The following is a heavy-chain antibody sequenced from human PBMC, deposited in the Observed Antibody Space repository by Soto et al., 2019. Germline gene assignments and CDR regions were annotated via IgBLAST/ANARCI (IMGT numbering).Heavy chain of an antibody. CDR3: AREDIVRRFDP. Sequence: PSETLSLTCTFSGGSISSGDYYWSWIRQPPGKGLEWIGYIYYSGSTYYNPSLKSRVTISVDTSKNQFSLKLSSVTAADTAVYYCAREDIVRRFDPWGQGTLVTVSS. J-gene: IGHJ5*02. CDR2: IYYSGST. D-gene: IGHD2-8*01. V-gene: IGHV4-30-4*01. CDR1: GGSISSGDYY.